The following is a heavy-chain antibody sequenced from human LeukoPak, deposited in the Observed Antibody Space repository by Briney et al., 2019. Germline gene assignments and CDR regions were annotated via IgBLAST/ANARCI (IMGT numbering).Heavy chain of an antibody. CDR3: ARILTGYGSSYYYYGMDV. CDR1: GGSISSYY. Sequence: SETPSLTRTVSGGSISSYYWSWIRQPPREGLEWDGYIYYSGSTNYNPSLKSRVTISVDTSKNQFSLKLSSVTAADTAVYYCARILTGYGSSYYYYGMDVWGQGTTVTVSS. J-gene: IGHJ6*02. D-gene: IGHD3-9*01. CDR2: IYYSGST. V-gene: IGHV4-59*08.